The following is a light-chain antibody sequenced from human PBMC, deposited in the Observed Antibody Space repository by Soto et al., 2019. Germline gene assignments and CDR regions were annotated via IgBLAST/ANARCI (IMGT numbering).Light chain of an antibody. CDR1: ERINTY. J-gene: IGKJ5*01. CDR3: QQYNNWPPT. Sequence: DIQMSKSPSSVSAYEGDRVTITCRASERINTYLAWYQQQPGKAPKLLIYAASSLQSGVPSRFSGSGSGTEFTLTISNLQPEDFAVYYCQQYNNWPPTFGQGTLLEIK. CDR2: AAS. V-gene: IGKV1-12*01.